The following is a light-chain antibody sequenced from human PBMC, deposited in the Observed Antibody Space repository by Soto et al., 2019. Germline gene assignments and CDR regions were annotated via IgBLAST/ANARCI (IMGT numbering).Light chain of an antibody. Sequence: QSALTQPASVSGSPGQSITISCTGTSSDVGGYNYVSWYQQHPGKAPNLMIYDVNNRPSGISNRFSGSKSGNTASLTISGLQAEDEADYYCSSYTSSSTVLFGGGTKLNVL. J-gene: IGLJ2*01. CDR2: DVN. V-gene: IGLV2-14*01. CDR1: SSDVGGYNY. CDR3: SSYTSSSTVL.